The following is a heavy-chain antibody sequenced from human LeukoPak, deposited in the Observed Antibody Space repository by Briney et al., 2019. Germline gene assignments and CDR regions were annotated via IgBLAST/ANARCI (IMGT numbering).Heavy chain of an antibody. D-gene: IGHD3-10*01. V-gene: IGHV1-2*02. J-gene: IGHJ4*02. Sequence: GASVNVSCKAFGYTFTSNYMHWVRQAPGQGLEGMGWISAYNGNTNHAQKFQGRVTMTRDTSISTAYMELSRLRSDDTAVYYCARLLWFGELSIDYWGQGTLVTVSS. CDR1: GYTFTSNY. CDR3: ARLLWFGELSIDY. CDR2: ISAYNGNT.